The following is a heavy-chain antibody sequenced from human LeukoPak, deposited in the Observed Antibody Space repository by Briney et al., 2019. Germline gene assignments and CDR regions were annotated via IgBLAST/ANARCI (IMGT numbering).Heavy chain of an antibody. Sequence: SETLSLTCAVYGGSFSGYYWSWIRQPPGKGLEWIGEINHSGSTNYNPSLKSRVTISVDTSKNQFSLKLSSVTAADTAVYYCARLPMVRGVMAKNYYYYYYMDVWGKGTTVTISS. J-gene: IGHJ6*03. D-gene: IGHD3-10*01. V-gene: IGHV4-34*01. CDR2: INHSGST. CDR1: GGSFSGYY. CDR3: ARLPMVRGVMAKNYYYYYYMDV.